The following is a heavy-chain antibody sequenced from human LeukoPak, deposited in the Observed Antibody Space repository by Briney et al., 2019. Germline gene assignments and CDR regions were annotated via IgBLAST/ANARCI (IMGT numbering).Heavy chain of an antibody. CDR2: IYTSGST. J-gene: IGHJ4*02. CDR3: AREAPLYSSGWSDFDY. D-gene: IGHD6-19*01. Sequence: SQTLSLTCTVSGGSISSYYWSWIRQPAGKGLEWIGRIYTSGSTNYNPSLKSRVTMSVDTSKNQFSLKLSSVTAADTAVYYCAREAPLYSSGWSDFDYWGQGTLVTVSS. V-gene: IGHV4-4*07. CDR1: GGSISSYY.